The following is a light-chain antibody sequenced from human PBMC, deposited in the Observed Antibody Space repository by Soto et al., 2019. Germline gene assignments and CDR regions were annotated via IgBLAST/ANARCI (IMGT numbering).Light chain of an antibody. Sequence: DIQMTQSPSTLSASVGDRVTITCRASHSISNWLAWYQQKPGKVPKLLIYGASTLESGVPSRFSGSGFGTEFTLSIRSLQPDDFATYYCQLYNGHFGQGTKVEIK. V-gene: IGKV1-5*01. CDR2: GAS. CDR3: QLYNGH. CDR1: HSISNW. J-gene: IGKJ1*01.